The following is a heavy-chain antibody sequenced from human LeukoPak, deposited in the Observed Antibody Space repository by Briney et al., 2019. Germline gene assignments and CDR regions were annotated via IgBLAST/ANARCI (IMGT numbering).Heavy chain of an antibody. CDR2: ISYDGSNK. CDR1: GFTVSNYG. D-gene: IGHD5-18*01. J-gene: IGHJ4*02. V-gene: IGHV3-30*18. CDR3: AKVARSAGYSYGLSDY. Sequence: GGSLRLSCAASGFTVSNYGIHWVRQAPGKGLEWVAVISYDGSNKYYADSVKGRFTISRDNSKNTLYLQMNSLRAEDTAVYYCAKVARSAGYSYGLSDYWGQGTLVTVSS.